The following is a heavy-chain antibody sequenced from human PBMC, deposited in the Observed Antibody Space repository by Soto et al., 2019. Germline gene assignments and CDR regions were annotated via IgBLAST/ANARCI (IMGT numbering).Heavy chain of an antibody. J-gene: IGHJ5*01. CDR2: IDYRGRT. CDR1: GASISSGGFY. D-gene: IGHD6-13*01. V-gene: IGHV4-31*03. Sequence: QVQLQESGPGLVQPSQTLSVTCTVSGASISSGGFYWSWIRQFPGKGLEWIGYIDYRGRTFYNPSLKSRATISRDTSKSQFSLNVNSVTAADTAVFYCARVSAAGTRWFDSWGQGTLVTVSS. CDR3: ARVSAAGTRWFDS.